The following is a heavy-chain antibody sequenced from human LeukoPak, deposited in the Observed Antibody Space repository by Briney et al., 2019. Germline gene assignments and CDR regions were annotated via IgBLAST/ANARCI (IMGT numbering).Heavy chain of an antibody. D-gene: IGHD3-3*01. CDR3: AKGSIADYDFWSGYYTHYFDY. CDR1: GFTFSSYA. CDR2: ISGRCGST. V-gene: IGHV3-23*01. Sequence: GGSLRLSCAASGFTFSSYAMSWVRQAPGKGLEWVSAISGRCGSTYYADSVKGRFTISRDNSKNTLYLQMNSLRAEDTAVYYCAKGSIADYDFWSGYYTHYFDYWGQGTLVTVSS. J-gene: IGHJ4*02.